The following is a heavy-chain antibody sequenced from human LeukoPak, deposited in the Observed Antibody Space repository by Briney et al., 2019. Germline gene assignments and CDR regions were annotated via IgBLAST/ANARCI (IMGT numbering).Heavy chain of an antibody. Sequence: GGSLRLSCAASGFTVSSNYMSWVRQAPGKGLEWVSVIYSGGNTYYAGSVKGRFTISRDNSKNTLYLQMNSLRAEDTAVYYCARAATPYYFDYWGQGTLVTVAS. CDR3: ARAATPYYFDY. CDR1: GFTVSSNY. CDR2: IYSGGNT. J-gene: IGHJ4*02. V-gene: IGHV3-53*01.